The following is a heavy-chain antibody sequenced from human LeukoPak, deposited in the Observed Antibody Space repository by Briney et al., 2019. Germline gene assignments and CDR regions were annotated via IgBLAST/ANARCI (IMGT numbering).Heavy chain of an antibody. CDR1: GGSISSGGYY. CDR3: ARETTLMGYSSGLGFNY. V-gene: IGHV4-31*03. J-gene: IGHJ4*02. Sequence: SQTLSLTCTVSGGSISSGGYYWSWIRQHPGKGLEWIGYIYYSGSTYYNPSLSSRVTISVDTSKNHFSLKLSSVTAADTAVYYCARETTLMGYSSGLGFNYWGQGALVTVSS. CDR2: IYYSGST. D-gene: IGHD6-19*01.